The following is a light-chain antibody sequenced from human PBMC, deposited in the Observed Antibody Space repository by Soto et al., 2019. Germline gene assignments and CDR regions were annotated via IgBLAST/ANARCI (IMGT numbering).Light chain of an antibody. Sequence: QSALTQPASVSGSPGQSITISCTGTSSDVGGYNYVSWYQQHPGNAPKLMIYEVSNRPSGVSNRFSGSKSGNTASLTIYGLQAEDEADYYCSSYTSSSTYVFGTGTKLTVL. CDR1: SSDVGGYNY. CDR2: EVS. V-gene: IGLV2-14*01. J-gene: IGLJ1*01. CDR3: SSYTSSSTYV.